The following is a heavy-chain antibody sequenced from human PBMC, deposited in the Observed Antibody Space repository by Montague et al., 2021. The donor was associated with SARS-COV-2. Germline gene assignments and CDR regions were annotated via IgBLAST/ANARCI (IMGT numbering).Heavy chain of an antibody. CDR2: IWYDGSNK. J-gene: IGHJ4*02. CDR3: ARSKGVVINGVCDY. V-gene: IGHV3-33*01. CDR1: GFTFSSYG. Sequence: SLRLSCAASGFTFSSYGMHWVRQAPGKGLEWVAVIWYDGSNKYYADSVKGRFTISRDKSKNTLYLQMNSLRAEDTAVYYCARSKGVVINGVCDYWGQGSPVTVSS. D-gene: IGHD3-3*01.